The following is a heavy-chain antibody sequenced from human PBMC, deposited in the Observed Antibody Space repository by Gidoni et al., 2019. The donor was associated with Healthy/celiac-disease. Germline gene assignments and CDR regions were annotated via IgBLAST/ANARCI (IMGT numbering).Heavy chain of an antibody. D-gene: IGHD3-9*01. CDR1: GVSVSSGGSY. V-gene: IGHV4-61*08. CDR3: ARDFMQPVSRYYFYLMDV. Sequence: QVQLQESGPGLVKPSETLSLPCSVPGVSVSSGGSYWSWVRQPPGKGLEWIGYISYRGFTNYNPSLKSRVTISVDTSKDQFSLKLSSVTAADSAIYYCARDFMQPVSRYYFYLMDVWGQGTTVTVSS. CDR2: ISYRGFT. J-gene: IGHJ6*02.